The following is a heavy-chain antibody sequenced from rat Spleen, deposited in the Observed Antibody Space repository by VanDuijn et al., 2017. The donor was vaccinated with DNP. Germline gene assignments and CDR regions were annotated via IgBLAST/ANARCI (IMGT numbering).Heavy chain of an antibody. D-gene: IGHD1-7*01. CDR1: GYSITSHY. CDR2: ISYSGRT. J-gene: IGHJ3*01. CDR3: ARWGDYFDY. Sequence: EVQLQESGPGLVKPSQSLSLTCSVPGYSITSHYWGWIRQFPGNKMEYIGHISYSGRTNYNPSLKSRISITRDTSKNQFFLQLNSVTTEDTATYYCARWGDYFDYWGQGTLVTVSS. V-gene: IGHV3-1*01.